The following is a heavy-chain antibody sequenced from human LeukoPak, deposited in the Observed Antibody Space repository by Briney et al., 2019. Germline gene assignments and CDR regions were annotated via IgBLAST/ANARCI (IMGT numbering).Heavy chain of an antibody. CDR2: ISSSGSAI. CDR1: GFTFSSYE. Sequence: GGSLRLSCAASGFTFSSYEMNWVRQTPGKGLEWVSYISSSGSAIYYADSVKGRFTISRDNAKKSLYLQMSSLRAEDTAVYYCAILHVGIRTEDYWGQGTLVIVSS. J-gene: IGHJ4*02. CDR3: AILHVGIRTEDY. V-gene: IGHV3-48*03. D-gene: IGHD6-13*01.